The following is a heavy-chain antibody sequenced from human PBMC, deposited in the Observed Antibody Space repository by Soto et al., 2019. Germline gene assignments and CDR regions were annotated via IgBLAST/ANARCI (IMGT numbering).Heavy chain of an antibody. CDR2: IKGDGTNT. D-gene: IGHD5-12*01. CDR3: ARGLSGYYGFDY. CDR1: GFTFSSYW. V-gene: IGHV3-74*01. J-gene: IGHJ4*02. Sequence: GGSLRLSCAASGFTFSSYWMHWARQVPGKGLVWVSRIKGDGTNTGYADSVKGRFTISRDNVKNTLYLQMNSLRAEDTAVYYCARGLSGYYGFDYWGQGTLVTVSS.